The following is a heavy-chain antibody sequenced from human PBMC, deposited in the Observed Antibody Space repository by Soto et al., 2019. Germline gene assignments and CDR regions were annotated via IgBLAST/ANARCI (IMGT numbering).Heavy chain of an antibody. J-gene: IGHJ6*03. CDR2: INSGGDRT. CDR3: VRTGNNHDSLTGYFRYLHYYMDV. CDR1: GFAFYTYD. D-gene: IGHD3-9*01. V-gene: IGHV3-23*01. Sequence: GGSLRLSCAASGFAFYTYDMTWVRQAPGKGLEWVSYINSGGDRTSYADSVKGRFTISRDNSRNTLYLQMSSLRVEDTATYYCVRTGNNHDSLTGYFRYLHYYMDVWGKGTSVTVSS.